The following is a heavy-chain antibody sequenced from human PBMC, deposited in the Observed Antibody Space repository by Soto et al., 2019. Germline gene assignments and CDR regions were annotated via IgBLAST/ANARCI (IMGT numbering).Heavy chain of an antibody. J-gene: IGHJ6*02. CDR1: GYTFTSYY. V-gene: IGHV1-46*01. CDR2: INPSGGST. D-gene: IGHD1-7*01. Sequence: GASVKVSCKASGYTFTSYYMHWVRQAPGQGLEWTGIINPSGGSTSYAQKFQGRVTMTRDTSTSTVYMELSSLRSEDTAVYYCARDWREAGTTVVYYYYYGMDVWGQGTTVTVSS. CDR3: ARDWREAGTTVVYYYYYGMDV.